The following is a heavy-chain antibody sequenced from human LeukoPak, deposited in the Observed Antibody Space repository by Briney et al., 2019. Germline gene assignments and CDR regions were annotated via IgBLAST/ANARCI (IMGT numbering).Heavy chain of an antibody. CDR3: AKDSVLLWFGELLPTLDY. D-gene: IGHD3-10*01. V-gene: IGHV3-23*01. CDR1: GFTFSSYA. J-gene: IGHJ4*02. Sequence: PGGSLRLSCAASGFTFSSYAMSWVRQAPGKGLEWVSAISGSGGSTYYADSVKGRFTISRDNSKNTLYLQMNSLRAEDTAVYYCAKDSVLLWFGELLPTLDYWGQGTLVTVSS. CDR2: ISGSGGST.